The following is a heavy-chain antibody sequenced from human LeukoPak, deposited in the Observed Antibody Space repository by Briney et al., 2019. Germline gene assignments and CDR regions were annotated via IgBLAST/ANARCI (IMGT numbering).Heavy chain of an antibody. J-gene: IGHJ4*02. D-gene: IGHD1-26*01. CDR1: GDSLSNNNVA. CDR3: ASGSHSSFDY. Sequence: SQTLALTCAICGDSLSNNNVAWNWIRQSPSRGLEWLGRTYYRPKFNTDYAGSVNSRIAINSDTSKHQCSLQLNTATPDDTGVYYCASGSHSSFDYWGQGTLVTVSS. CDR2: TYYRPKFNT. V-gene: IGHV6-1*01.